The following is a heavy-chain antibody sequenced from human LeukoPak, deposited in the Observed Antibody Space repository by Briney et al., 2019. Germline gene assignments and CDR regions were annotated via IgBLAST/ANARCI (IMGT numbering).Heavy chain of an antibody. J-gene: IGHJ4*02. CDR3: ARDLPYCSSTSCRYYFDY. Sequence: ASVKVSCKASGYTFTGYYMHWVRQAPGQGLEWMGWINPNSGGTNYAQKFQGRVTMTRDTSISTAYMELSRLRSDDTAVYYCARDLPYCSSTSCRYYFDYWGQGTLVTVSS. V-gene: IGHV1-2*02. CDR2: INPNSGGT. D-gene: IGHD2-2*01. CDR1: GYTFTGYY.